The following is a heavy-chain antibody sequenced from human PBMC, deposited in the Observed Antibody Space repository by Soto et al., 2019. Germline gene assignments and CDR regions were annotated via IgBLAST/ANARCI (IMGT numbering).Heavy chain of an antibody. CDR1: GYTFTGYY. Sequence: ASVKVSCKASGYTFTGYYMHWVRQAPGQGLEWMGWINPNSGGTNYAQKFQGRVTMTRDTSISTAYMELSRLRSDDTAVYYCARVWAYHYCTNGVCYTKTARXXXYGXDXWGQGTTVTVSS. D-gene: IGHD2-8*01. CDR2: INPNSGGT. J-gene: IGHJ6*02. CDR3: ARVWAYHYCTNGVCYTKTARXXXYGXDX. V-gene: IGHV1-2*02.